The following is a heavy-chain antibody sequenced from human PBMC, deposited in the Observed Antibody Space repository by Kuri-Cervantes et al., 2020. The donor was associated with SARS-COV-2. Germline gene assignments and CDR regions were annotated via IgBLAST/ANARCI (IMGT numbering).Heavy chain of an antibody. J-gene: IGHJ6*02. D-gene: IGHD6-19*01. CDR3: AKCLAGQWLVPGYYYGMDV. CDR2: ISYDGSNK. V-gene: IGHV3-30*18. CDR1: GFTFSSYG. Sequence: GESLKISCAASGFTFSSYGMHWVRQAPGKGLEWVAVISYDGSNKYYADSVKGRFTISRDNSKNTPYLQMNSLRAEDTAVYYCAKCLAGQWLVPGYYYGMDVWGQGTTVTVSS.